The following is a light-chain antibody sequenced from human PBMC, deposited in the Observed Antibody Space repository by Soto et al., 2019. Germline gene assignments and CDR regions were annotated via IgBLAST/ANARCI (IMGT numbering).Light chain of an antibody. J-gene: IGKJ5*01. CDR2: GAS. CDR1: RSVSSNY. V-gene: IGKV3-20*01. Sequence: EIVLTQSPGTLSLSPGERATLSCRASRSVSSNYLAWFQQKPGQAPRLLIYGASNRATGIPDRFSGSGSGTDFTLTISRLEPEDFAVYYCQQYGSTPTFGQGTRLEIK. CDR3: QQYGSTPT.